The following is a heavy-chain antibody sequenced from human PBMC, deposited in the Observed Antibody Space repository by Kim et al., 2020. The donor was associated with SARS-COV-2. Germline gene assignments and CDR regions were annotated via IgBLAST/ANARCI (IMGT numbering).Heavy chain of an antibody. J-gene: IGHJ4*02. CDR2: INHSGST. Sequence: SETLSLTCAVYGGSFSGYYWSWIRQPPGKGLEWIGEINHSGSTNYNPSLKSRVTISVDTSKNQFSLKLSSVTAADTAVYYCARGTTVVTSFDYWGQGTLVTVSS. D-gene: IGHD4-17*01. CDR3: ARGTTVVTSFDY. V-gene: IGHV4-34*01. CDR1: GGSFSGYY.